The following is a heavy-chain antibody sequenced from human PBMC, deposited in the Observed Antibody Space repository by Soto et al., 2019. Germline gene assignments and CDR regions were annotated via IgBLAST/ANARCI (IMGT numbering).Heavy chain of an antibody. D-gene: IGHD3-10*01. J-gene: IGHJ1*01. V-gene: IGHV3-74*01. CDR1: GGTFSTYW. Sequence: EVQRVESGGGLVQPGGSLRISCAASGGTFSTYWMQWFRQVPGEGLVWVSSISENGGITTYADSVKGRFTISRDNAKNTLYLQMNGLRVEDTDIYYCARAYYSSGTHWGQGTLVTVST. CDR2: ISENGGIT. CDR3: ARAYYSSGTH.